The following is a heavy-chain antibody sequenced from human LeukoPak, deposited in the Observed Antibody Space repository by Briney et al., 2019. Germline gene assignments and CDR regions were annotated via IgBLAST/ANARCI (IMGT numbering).Heavy chain of an antibody. CDR2: ISSSGII. V-gene: IGHV3-11*01. D-gene: IGHD6-13*01. CDR3: ATIAEGAFDI. J-gene: IGHJ3*02. Sequence: GGSLRLSCAASGFTLSDYSMSWVRQAPGKGLEWVSYISSSGIIYYADSVKGRFTISRDNAKNPLYLQMNSLRAEDTAVYYCATIAEGAFDIWGQGTMVTVSS. CDR1: GFTLSDYS.